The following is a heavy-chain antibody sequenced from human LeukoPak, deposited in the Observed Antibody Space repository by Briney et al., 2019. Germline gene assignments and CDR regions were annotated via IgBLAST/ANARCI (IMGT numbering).Heavy chain of an antibody. CDR1: GGSISRHY. Sequence: SETLSLTCNVSGGSISRHYWTWIRQPPGKGLEWIGNILYSGKIHYNPSLKSRVTMSVDTSKNQFSLKLSSVTAADTAVYYCARDSGTTGEVKFDPWGQGTLVTVSS. D-gene: IGHD3-10*01. CDR3: ARDSGTTGEVKFDP. V-gene: IGHV4-59*11. CDR2: ILYSGKI. J-gene: IGHJ5*02.